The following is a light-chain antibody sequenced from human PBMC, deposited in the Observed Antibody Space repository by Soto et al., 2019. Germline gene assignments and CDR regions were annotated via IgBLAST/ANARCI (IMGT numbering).Light chain of an antibody. V-gene: IGKV1-5*01. J-gene: IGKJ1*01. CDR2: DAS. CDR1: QSISSY. Sequence: DNQRTQSPSARAACVGSRVTITGLASQSISSYLTWCQQKPGQAPKLLIYDASSLASGVPCRFSGSGSGTEFTLTISSLQPDDFATYYCQQYNSSPRTFGQGTKVDIK. CDR3: QQYNSSPRT.